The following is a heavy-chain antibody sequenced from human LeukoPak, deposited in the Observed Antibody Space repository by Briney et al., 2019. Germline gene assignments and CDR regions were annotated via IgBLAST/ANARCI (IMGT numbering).Heavy chain of an antibody. J-gene: IGHJ4*02. D-gene: IGHD1-26*01. CDR1: GFVFHKYA. V-gene: IGHV3-30*03. CDR3: ATRTHSGNYIGYFDY. CDR2: ISYDGSDK. Sequence: GGSLRLSCAASGFVFHKYAMHWVRQAPGKGLEGVAVISYDGSDKYYAGSVKGRFTIFRDNSKNTLYLQMNSLRAEDTAVYYCATRTHSGNYIGYFDYWGQGTLVTVTS.